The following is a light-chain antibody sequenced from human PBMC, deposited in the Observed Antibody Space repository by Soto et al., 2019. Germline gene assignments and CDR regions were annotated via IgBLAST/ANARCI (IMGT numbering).Light chain of an antibody. V-gene: IGKV1-8*01. CDR3: QQYYSYPIT. CDR1: QGISSY. CDR2: AAS. Sequence: AIRMTQSPSSFSASTGDRVTITCRASQGISSYLAWYQQKPGKAPKLLIYAASTLQSGVPSRLSGSGSVTDFTLTISCLQSEDFATYYCQQYYSYPITFGQGTRLEIK. J-gene: IGKJ5*01.